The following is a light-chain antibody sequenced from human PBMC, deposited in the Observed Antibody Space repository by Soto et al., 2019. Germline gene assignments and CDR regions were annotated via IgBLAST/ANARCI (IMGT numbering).Light chain of an antibody. CDR2: RNN. J-gene: IGLJ1*01. V-gene: IGLV1-47*01. Sequence: QSVLTQPPSASGTPWQRVTISCSGSSSNIGSNYVYWYQQLPGTAPKLLIYRNNQRPSGVPDRFSGSKSGTSASLAISGLPSEDEADYYCAAWDDSLSAHYVFGTGTKVTVL. CDR1: SSNIGSNY. CDR3: AAWDDSLSAHYV.